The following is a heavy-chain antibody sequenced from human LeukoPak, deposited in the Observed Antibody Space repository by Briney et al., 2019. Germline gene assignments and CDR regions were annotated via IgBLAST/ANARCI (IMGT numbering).Heavy chain of an antibody. CDR3: TLRRGGYSYGYSYYYYYMDV. CDR1: GGSISSSSYY. D-gene: IGHD5-18*01. CDR2: IYHSGNT. J-gene: IGHJ6*03. V-gene: IGHV4-39*07. Sequence: SETLSLTCTGSGGSISSSSYYWGWIRQPPGKGLEWIGNIYHSGNTYYNSSLKSRVTISVDTSKNQFSLKLSSVTAADTAVYYCTLRRGGYSYGYSYYYYYMDVWGKGTTVTISS.